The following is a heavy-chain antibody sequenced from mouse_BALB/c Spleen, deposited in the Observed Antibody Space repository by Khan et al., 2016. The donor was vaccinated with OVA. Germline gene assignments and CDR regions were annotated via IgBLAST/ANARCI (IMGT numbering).Heavy chain of an antibody. CDR3: VTLYFYGSRVYFDY. Sequence: EVQLQESGGDLVKPGGSLKLSCAASGFTFSSYGMSWVRQTPDKRLEWVATISSGGNYTYYPDSVKGRFTISRDNAKNTLYLQMSSLKSEDTAMYFCVTLYFYGSRVYFDYWGQGTTLTVSS. D-gene: IGHD1-1*01. CDR2: ISSGGNYT. V-gene: IGHV5-6*01. CDR1: GFTFSSYG. J-gene: IGHJ2*01.